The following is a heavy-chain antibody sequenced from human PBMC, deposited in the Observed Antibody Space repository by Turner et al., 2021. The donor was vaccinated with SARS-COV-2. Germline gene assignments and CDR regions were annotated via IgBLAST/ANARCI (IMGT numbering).Heavy chain of an antibody. J-gene: IGHJ6*02. Sequence: EVQLVESGGGLVQPGGSLSLSCAASGFTFSSYWMSWVRQAPGKGLEWVANRKQDGSEKYYVDSVKGRFTISRDNAKNSLYLQMNSLRAEDTAVYYCARDLMFTAAAPYGMDVWGQGTTVTVSS. CDR1: GFTFSSYW. D-gene: IGHD6-13*01. CDR3: ARDLMFTAAAPYGMDV. V-gene: IGHV3-7*01. CDR2: RKQDGSEK.